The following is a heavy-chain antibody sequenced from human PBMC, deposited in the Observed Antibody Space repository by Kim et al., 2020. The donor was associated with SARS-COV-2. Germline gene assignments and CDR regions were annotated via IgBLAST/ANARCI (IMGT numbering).Heavy chain of an antibody. CDR3: ARDQGPYYFDN. CDR1: GFPFSTYS. CDR2: TSNDGSKT. J-gene: IGHJ4*02. V-gene: IGHV3-30*04. Sequence: GGSLRLSCAASGFPFSTYSMHWVRQAPGKGLEWVGVTSNDGSKTYFPDSVKGRFTISRDNSNNTLYLQMNSLQVEDTAVYYCARDQGPYYFDNWGQGTLV.